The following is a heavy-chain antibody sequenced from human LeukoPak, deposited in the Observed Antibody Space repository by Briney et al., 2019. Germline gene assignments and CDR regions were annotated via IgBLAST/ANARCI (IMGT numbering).Heavy chain of an antibody. CDR3: TTDEDIVVVPAAMGGSIAARPRFRSIDY. D-gene: IGHD2-2*01. Sequence: PGGSLRLSCAVSAFTFSKVWMSWVQQAPGGGLEWVGRTKSKTDDGTKDYAAPVKGRFTISRDASKNTLYLQINRLKTEDTAVYYCTTDEDIVVVPAAMGGSIAARPRFRSIDYWGQGTLVTVSS. V-gene: IGHV3-15*01. J-gene: IGHJ4*02. CDR2: TKSKTDDGTK. CDR1: AFTFSKVW.